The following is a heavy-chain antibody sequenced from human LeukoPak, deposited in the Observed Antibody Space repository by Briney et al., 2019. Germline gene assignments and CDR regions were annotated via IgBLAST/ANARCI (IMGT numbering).Heavy chain of an antibody. J-gene: IGHJ5*02. CDR1: GGSISSYY. CDR2: IYYSGST. V-gene: IGHV4-30-4*08. D-gene: IGHD3-10*01. CDR3: ARAGEVYNWFDP. Sequence: PSETLSLTCTVSGGSISSYYWSWIRQPPGKGLEWIGYIYYSGSTYYNPSLKSRVTISVDTSKNQFSLKLSSVTAADTAVYYCARAGEVYNWFDPWGQGTLVTVSS.